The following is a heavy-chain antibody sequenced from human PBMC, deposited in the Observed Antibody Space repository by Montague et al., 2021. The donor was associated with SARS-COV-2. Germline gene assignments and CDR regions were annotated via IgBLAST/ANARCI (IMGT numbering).Heavy chain of an antibody. D-gene: IGHD3-22*01. V-gene: IGHV3-9*01. CDR2: ITWDSGTL. CDR3: AKDFDYYDSSGYFDY. J-gene: IGHJ4*02. Sequence: SLRLSCAASGFTFGDHAMHWVRQAPGKGPERISGITWDSGTLGYADSVKGRFTISRDNAKNSLYLQMNSLGVEDTALYYCAKDFDYYDSSGYFDYWGQGTLVTVSS. CDR1: GFTFGDHA.